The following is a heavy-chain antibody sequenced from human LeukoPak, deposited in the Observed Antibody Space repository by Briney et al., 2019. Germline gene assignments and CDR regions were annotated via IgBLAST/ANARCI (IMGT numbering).Heavy chain of an antibody. CDR3: AREGDYYDY. CDR2: IIPILGLS. J-gene: IGHJ4*02. Sequence: ASVKVSCKASGGAFNNYAISWVRQAPGQGLEWMGRIIPILGLSNYAQNFQGRVTITADKSTTTAYLELSSLRSDDTAVYYCAREGDYYDYWGQGTLVTVSS. CDR1: GGAFNNYA. V-gene: IGHV1-69*04.